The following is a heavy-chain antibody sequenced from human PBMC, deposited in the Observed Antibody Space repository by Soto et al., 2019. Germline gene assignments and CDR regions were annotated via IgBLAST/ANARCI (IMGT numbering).Heavy chain of an antibody. CDR3: ARPDSVGYYPY. V-gene: IGHV4-38-2*01. D-gene: IGHD3-22*01. CDR2: IYHTGTT. CDR1: GDSISNGYY. Sequence: TSETLSLTCAVCGDSISNGYYWAWIRQPPGKGLEWVASIYHTGTTYYNPSLTSRDTISVDTSKNQFSLRLSSVTAADSAVYYCARPDSVGYYPYWGQGILVSVSS. J-gene: IGHJ1*01.